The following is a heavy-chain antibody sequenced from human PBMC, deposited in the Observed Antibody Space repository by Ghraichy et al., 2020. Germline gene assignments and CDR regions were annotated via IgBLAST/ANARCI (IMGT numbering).Heavy chain of an antibody. J-gene: IGHJ4*02. D-gene: IGHD1-26*01. CDR3: ARDKSGSLDY. CDR2: INPYTGNT. CDR1: GYTFTDNS. Sequence: ASVKVSCKASGYTFTDNSIHWVRQAPGQGLEWMGLINPYTGNTYHAQNFQGRATMTRDTSIITAYMELISLKFDDTAVYYCARDKSGSLDYWGQGTLVIVSS. V-gene: IGHV1-2*02.